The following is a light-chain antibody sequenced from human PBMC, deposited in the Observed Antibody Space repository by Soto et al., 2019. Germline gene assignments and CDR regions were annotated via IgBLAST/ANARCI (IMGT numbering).Light chain of an antibody. CDR3: TSFAGVNNFVV. V-gene: IGLV2-8*01. CDR2: EVT. J-gene: IGLJ2*01. Sequence: QSALTQPPSASGSPGQSVTISCTGTSSDVGGYNYVSWYQQHPGKAPKLLIYEVTKRPSGVPDRFSGSKSGNTASLTVSGLQAADEADYYYTSFAGVNNFVVFGGGTKLTVL. CDR1: SSDVGGYNY.